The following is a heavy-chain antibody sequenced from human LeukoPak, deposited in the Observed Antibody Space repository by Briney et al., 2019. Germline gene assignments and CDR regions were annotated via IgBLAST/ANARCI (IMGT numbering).Heavy chain of an antibody. CDR1: GFTFSTYG. Sequence: GRSLRLSCAVSGFTFSTYGMSWVRQTPGKGLEWVSTISASGDTTDYADSVKGRFTISRDNSQNTLYLQMSSLRADDTAVYYCAKVGEYYGAGASFDYWGQGTLVTVSS. V-gene: IGHV3-23*01. D-gene: IGHD3-10*01. CDR3: AKVGEYYGAGASFDY. J-gene: IGHJ4*02. CDR2: ISASGDTT.